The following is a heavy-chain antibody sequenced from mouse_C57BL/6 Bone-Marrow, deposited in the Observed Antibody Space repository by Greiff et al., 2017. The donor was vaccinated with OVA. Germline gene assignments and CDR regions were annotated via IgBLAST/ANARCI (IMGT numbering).Heavy chain of an antibody. J-gene: IGHJ4*01. V-gene: IGHV14-4*01. CDR3: TTSSYYYGSSLYYAMDY. CDR2: IDPENGDT. Sequence: EVQLVESGAELVRPGASVKLSCTASGFNIKDDYMHWVKQRPEQGLEWIGWIDPENGDTEYASKFQGKATITADTSSNTAYLQLSSLTSEDTAVYYCTTSSYYYGSSLYYAMDYWGQGTSVTVSS. D-gene: IGHD1-1*01. CDR1: GFNIKDDY.